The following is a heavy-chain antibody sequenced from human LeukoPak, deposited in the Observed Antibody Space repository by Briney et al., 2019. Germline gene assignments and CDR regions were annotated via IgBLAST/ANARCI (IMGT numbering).Heavy chain of an antibody. CDR2: IYYSGST. CDR1: GGSITSSSYY. Sequence: SETLSLTCTVSGGSITSSSYYWGWIRQPPGKGLQWIGSIYYSGSTYYNPSLKSRVTISVDTSKIQFSLKLSSVTAADTAVYYCARGATPFDYWGQGTLVTVSS. J-gene: IGHJ4*02. CDR3: ARGATPFDY. D-gene: IGHD5-12*01. V-gene: IGHV4-39*07.